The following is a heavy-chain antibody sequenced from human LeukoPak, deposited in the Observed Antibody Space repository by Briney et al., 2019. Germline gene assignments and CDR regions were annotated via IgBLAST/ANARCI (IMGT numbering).Heavy chain of an antibody. V-gene: IGHV3-30*04. CDR3: ARARSGWYLGQFDY. CDR2: LSYDGSNK. D-gene: IGHD6-19*01. J-gene: IGHJ4*02. Sequence: GGSLRLSCAASGFTFSSYAMHWVRQAPGKGLEWVAVLSYDGSNKYYADSVKGRFTISRDNSKNTLYLQMNSLRAEDTAVYYCARARSGWYLGQFDYWGQGTLVTVSS. CDR1: GFTFSSYA.